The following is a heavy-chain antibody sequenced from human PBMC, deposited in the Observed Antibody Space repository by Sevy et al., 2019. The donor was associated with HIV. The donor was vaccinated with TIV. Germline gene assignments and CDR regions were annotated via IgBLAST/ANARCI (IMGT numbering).Heavy chain of an antibody. V-gene: IGHV3-64D*06. D-gene: IGHD1-1*01. J-gene: IGHJ2*01. CDR3: VKEALGTDGYWYFDV. CDR2: INSNGRNT. Sequence: GGSLRLSCLASGFTFNNYALHWVRQAPGKRLEYVSAINSNGRNTYYADSVIGRFTISRDNSKNTLYLQMSSLRIEDTAVYYCVKEALGTDGYWYFDVWGRDTLVTVSS. CDR1: GFTFNNYA.